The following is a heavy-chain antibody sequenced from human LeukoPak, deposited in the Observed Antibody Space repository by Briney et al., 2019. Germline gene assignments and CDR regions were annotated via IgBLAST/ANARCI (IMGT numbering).Heavy chain of an antibody. CDR3: AKDSYSGSPTWVY. J-gene: IGHJ4*02. CDR1: GFTFSSYS. CDR2: ISGSGGST. Sequence: PGGSLRLSCAASGFTFSSYSMNWVRQAPGKGLEWVSAISGSGGSTYYADSVKGRFTISRDNSKNTLYLQMNSLRAEDTAVYYCAKDSYSGSPTWVYWGQGTLVTVSS. D-gene: IGHD1-26*01. V-gene: IGHV3-23*01.